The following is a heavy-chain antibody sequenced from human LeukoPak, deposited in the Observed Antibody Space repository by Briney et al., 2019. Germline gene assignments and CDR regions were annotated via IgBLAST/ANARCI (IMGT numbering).Heavy chain of an antibody. V-gene: IGHV3-53*01. CDR1: GFTVSSNY. CDR3: ARDLGASYYYSMDV. D-gene: IGHD4-17*01. J-gene: IGHJ6*02. Sequence: PGGSLRLSCAASGFTVSSNYMSWVRQAPGKGLQWVSIIYSGGSTYYADSVKGGLTISRDNSKNTLYLQMNSLRAEDTAVYYCARDLGASYYYSMDVWGQGTTVTVSS. CDR2: IYSGGST.